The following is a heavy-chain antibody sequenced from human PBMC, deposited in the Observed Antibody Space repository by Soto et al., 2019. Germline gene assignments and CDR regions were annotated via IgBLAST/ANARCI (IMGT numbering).Heavy chain of an antibody. V-gene: IGHV4-4*07. CDR1: GASISGFY. D-gene: IGHD1-1*01. J-gene: IGHJ5*02. CDR2: IYATGTT. CDR3: VRDGTKSLRDWFDP. Sequence: SETLSLTCTVSGASISGFYWSWIRQPAGKGLEWIGRIYATGTTDYNPSLKSRVMISVDTSKKQFSLKLRSVTAADTAGYYCVRDGTKSLRDWFDPWGQGISVTVSS.